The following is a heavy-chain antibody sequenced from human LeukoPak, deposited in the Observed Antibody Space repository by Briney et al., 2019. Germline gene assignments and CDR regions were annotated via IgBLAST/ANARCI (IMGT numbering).Heavy chain of an antibody. CDR2: IYSGDSDT. Sequence: GESLLISCIGSGYSFTSYWIGWVRPMPGEGVEWMGIIYSGDSDTRYSLSFQGHVTVAADKSLSTAYLQWRSLKASDAVMYYCARLGYGDYLGWFDPWGQGTLVTVSS. D-gene: IGHD4-17*01. V-gene: IGHV5-51*01. CDR3: ARLGYGDYLGWFDP. CDR1: GYSFTSYW. J-gene: IGHJ5*02.